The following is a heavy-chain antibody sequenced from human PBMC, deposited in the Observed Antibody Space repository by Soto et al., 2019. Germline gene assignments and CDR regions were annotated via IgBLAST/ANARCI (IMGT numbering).Heavy chain of an antibody. CDR3: ARPNKVVPAATPGAARPVFHYYYGMDV. Sequence: GGSLRLSCAPSGFTFSSYSMNWVRQAPGKGLEWVSSISSSSSYIYYADSVKGRFTISRDNAKNSLYLQMNSLRAEDTAVYYCARPNKVVPAATPGAARPVFHYYYGMDVWGQGTTVTVSS. V-gene: IGHV3-21*01. CDR2: ISSSSSYI. CDR1: GFTFSSYS. D-gene: IGHD2-2*01. J-gene: IGHJ6*02.